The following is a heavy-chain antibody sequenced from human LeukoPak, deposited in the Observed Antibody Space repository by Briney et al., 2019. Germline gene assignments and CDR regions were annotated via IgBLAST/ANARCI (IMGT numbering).Heavy chain of an antibody. CDR2: ISGSGGST. Sequence: GGSLRPSCAASGFTFSSYAMSWVRQAPGKALEWVSAISGSGGSTYYADSVKGRFTISRDSSKNTLYLQMSSLSAEDTAVYYCAKDAGVYSYYYYGMDGWGKGTTVTVSS. CDR3: AKDAGVYSYYYYGMDG. CDR1: GFTFSSYA. J-gene: IGHJ6*04. V-gene: IGHV3-23*01. D-gene: IGHD5/OR15-5a*01.